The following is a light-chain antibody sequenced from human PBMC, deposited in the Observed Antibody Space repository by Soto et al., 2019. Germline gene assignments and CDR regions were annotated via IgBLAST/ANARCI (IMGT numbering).Light chain of an antibody. V-gene: IGKV1-33*01. CDR2: DAS. CDR3: QHYDRLPPLS. CDR1: QDIRNY. Sequence: DIQMTQSPSSLSASVGDRVTITCQASQDIRNYLNWYQQKPGKAPNLLIYDASNLRAGVPSRFSGSGSGTEFTFTISSLQPEDIATYYCQHYDRLPPLSFGGGTKVEIK. J-gene: IGKJ4*01.